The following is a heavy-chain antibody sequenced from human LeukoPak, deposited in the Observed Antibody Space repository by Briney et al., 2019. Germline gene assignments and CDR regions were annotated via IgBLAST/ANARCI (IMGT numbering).Heavy chain of an antibody. CDR2: ISWNSGSI. CDR3: TKDGRYNWNSGGLAHGDPNWFDP. V-gene: IGHV3-9*01. Sequence: QPGGSLRLSCAASGFTFYDYAMHWVRHAPGKGLEWVSGISWNSGSIGYADSVKGRFTTSRDNAKNSLYLQMNSLRAEDTALYYCTKDGRYNWNSGGLAHGDPNWFDPWGQGTLVTVSS. D-gene: IGHD1-7*01. CDR1: GFTFYDYA. J-gene: IGHJ5*02.